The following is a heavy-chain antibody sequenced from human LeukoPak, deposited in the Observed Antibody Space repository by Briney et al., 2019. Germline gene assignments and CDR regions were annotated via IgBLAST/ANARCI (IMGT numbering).Heavy chain of an antibody. V-gene: IGHV1-3*01. CDR2: INAGNGNT. D-gene: IGHD3-10*01. Sequence: GASVKVSCKASGYTFTSYAMHWVRQAPGQRLEWMGWINAGNGNTKYSQKFQGRVTITRDTSASTAYMELSSLRSEDTAVYYCERARYYGSGSYYYDYWGQGTLVTVSS. CDR1: GYTFTSYA. CDR3: ERARYYGSGSYYYDY. J-gene: IGHJ4*02.